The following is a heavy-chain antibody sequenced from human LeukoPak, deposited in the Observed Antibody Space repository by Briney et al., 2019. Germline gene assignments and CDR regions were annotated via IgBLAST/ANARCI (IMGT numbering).Heavy chain of an antibody. J-gene: IGHJ4*02. CDR2: ISGSGTA. D-gene: IGHD6-19*01. CDR3: AKSLRAIAVAGTTLDS. V-gene: IGHV3-23*01. Sequence: PGGSLRLSCAVSGVTFTNYAMTWVRQAPGKGLEWVSTISGSGTAYYADSVKGRLTISRNNSNNTLYLRMNSLRSDDTAIYYCAKSLRAIAVAGTTLDSWGQGTLVTVSS. CDR1: GVTFTNYA.